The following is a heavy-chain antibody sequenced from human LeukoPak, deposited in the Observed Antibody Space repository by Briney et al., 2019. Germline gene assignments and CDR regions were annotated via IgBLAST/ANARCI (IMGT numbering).Heavy chain of an antibody. J-gene: IGHJ4*02. Sequence: ASVKVSCKASGYTFTSCPMNWVRQAPGQGLEWMGWINTNTGNPTYAQGFTGGFVFSLDTSVSTAYVQISSLKAEDTAVYYCARTLSGGNYVFFDFDYWGQGTLVTVSS. D-gene: IGHD4-23*01. V-gene: IGHV7-4-1*02. CDR3: ARTLSGGNYVFFDFDY. CDR1: GYTFTSCP. CDR2: INTNTGNP.